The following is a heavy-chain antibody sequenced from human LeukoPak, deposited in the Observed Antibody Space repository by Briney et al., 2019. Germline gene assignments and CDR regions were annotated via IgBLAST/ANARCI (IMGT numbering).Heavy chain of an antibody. Sequence: GGSLRLSCAASGFTFSSYSMNWVRQAPGKGLEWISYIGISSGSTRYADSVKGRFTISGDKAKNSMYLQMNSLRVEDTAVYYCARDTKYAFDNWGQGTLVTVSS. CDR1: GFTFSSYS. J-gene: IGHJ4*02. D-gene: IGHD2-2*01. CDR2: IGISSGST. CDR3: ARDTKYAFDN. V-gene: IGHV3-48*01.